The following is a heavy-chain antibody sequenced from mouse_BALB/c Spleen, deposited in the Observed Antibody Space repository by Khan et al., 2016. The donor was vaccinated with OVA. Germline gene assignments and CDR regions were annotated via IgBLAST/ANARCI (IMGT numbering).Heavy chain of an antibody. CDR1: GFTFSSYS. J-gene: IGHJ3*01. Sequence: EVQGVESGGDLVKPGGSLKLSCAASGFTFSSYSMSWVRQTPDKSLEWVATISSGGDYTYYPDSVKGRFTISRDNAKNTLYLQMSSLKSKATAMCYCASHLTGSFAYWGQGTLVTVSA. V-gene: IGHV5-6*01. CDR2: ISSGGDYT. D-gene: IGHD4-1*01. CDR3: ASHLTGSFAY.